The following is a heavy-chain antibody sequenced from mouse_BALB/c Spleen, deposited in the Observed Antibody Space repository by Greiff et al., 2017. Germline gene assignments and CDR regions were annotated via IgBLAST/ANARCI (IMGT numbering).Heavy chain of an antibody. J-gene: IGHJ3*01. Sequence: VQLQQPGAELVKPGASVKLSCKASGYTFTSYYMYWVKQRPGQGLEWIGEINPSNGGTNFNEKFKSKATLTVDKSSSTAYMQLSSLTSEDSAVYYCTRDYGSPWFAYWGQGTLVTVSA. CDR1: GYTFTSYY. CDR3: TRDYGSPWFAY. V-gene: IGHV1S81*02. D-gene: IGHD1-1*01. CDR2: INPSNGGT.